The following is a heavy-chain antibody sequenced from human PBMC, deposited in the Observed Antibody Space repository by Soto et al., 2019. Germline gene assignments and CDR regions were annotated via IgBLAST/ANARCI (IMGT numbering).Heavy chain of an antibody. CDR1: GGSISSYY. V-gene: IGHV4-59*01. CDR3: ARDSIQTTVTTAGSAFDI. CDR2: IYYSGST. Sequence: PSETLSLTCTVSGGSISSYYWSWIRQPPGKGLEWIGYIYYSGSTNYNPSLKSRVTISVDTSKNQFSLKLSSVTAADTAVYYCARDSIQTTVTTAGSAFDIWGQGTMVTVSS. D-gene: IGHD4-4*01. J-gene: IGHJ3*02.